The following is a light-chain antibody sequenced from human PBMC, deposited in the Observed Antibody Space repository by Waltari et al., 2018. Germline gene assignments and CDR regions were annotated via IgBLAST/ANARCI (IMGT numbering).Light chain of an antibody. Sequence: QSVLTQPPSVSEAPRQRVAISCSGSRSNNGNNAVNWYLQVPGKAPKLLIYYDDLLPSGVSDRFSGSRSGTSASLAISGLQSEDEGDYYCATWDNTLSGGVFGGGTRLTVL. CDR1: RSNNGNNA. CDR2: YDD. CDR3: ATWDNTLSGGV. V-gene: IGLV1-36*01. J-gene: IGLJ3*02.